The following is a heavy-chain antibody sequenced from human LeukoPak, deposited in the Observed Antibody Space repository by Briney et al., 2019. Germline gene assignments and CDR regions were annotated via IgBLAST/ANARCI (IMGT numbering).Heavy chain of an antibody. CDR1: GASISAYS. CDR2: IHYSGNT. D-gene: IGHD3-9*01. V-gene: IGHV4-59*08. CDR3: ARHGRESRYFDWLLYYIDH. Sequence: SVTLSLTCTVPGASISAYSWSWIRQPPGKGLEWIGCIHYSGNTQCIPSLESRVTLSVDTSKNQFSLKLSSVTAADTAVYYCARHGRESRYFDWLLYYIDHWGQGALVTVSS. J-gene: IGHJ4*02.